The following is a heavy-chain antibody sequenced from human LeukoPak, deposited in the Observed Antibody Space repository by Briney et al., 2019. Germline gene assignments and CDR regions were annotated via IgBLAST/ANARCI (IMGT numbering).Heavy chain of an antibody. CDR2: ISSSGSTI. CDR3: TMQANSGWLKLGAVY. J-gene: IGHJ4*02. Sequence: GGSLRLSCAASGFTFSSYEMNWVRQAPGKGLEWVSCISSSGSTIYYADSVKGRFTISRDNAKNSLYLQMNSLRAEDTAGYYCTMQANSGWLKLGAVYWGQGTLVTVSS. V-gene: IGHV3-48*03. D-gene: IGHD5-24*01. CDR1: GFTFSSYE.